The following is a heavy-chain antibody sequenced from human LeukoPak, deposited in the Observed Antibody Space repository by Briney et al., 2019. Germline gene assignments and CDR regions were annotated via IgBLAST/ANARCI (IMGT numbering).Heavy chain of an antibody. J-gene: IGHJ4*02. CDR1: GFTFRSYA. V-gene: IGHV3-23*01. CDR3: AKDLLVGATTWTY. CDR2: ISGSCGST. Sequence: GGSLRLSCAASGFTFRSYAMSWARQAPGKGLECLSAISGSCGSTYYAECVKGRFTIYRDNSKNTLYLQMNSVRAEDTAVYYCAKDLLVGATTWTYWGQGTLVTVSS. D-gene: IGHD1-26*01.